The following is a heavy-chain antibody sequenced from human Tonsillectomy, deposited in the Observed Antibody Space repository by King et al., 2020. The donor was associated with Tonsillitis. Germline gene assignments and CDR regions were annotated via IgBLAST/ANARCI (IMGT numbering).Heavy chain of an antibody. CDR3: ARDMPKHYYYMDV. D-gene: IGHD2-2*01. V-gene: IGHV3-30*01. Sequence: HVQLVESGGGVVQPGRSLRLSCAASGFTFSSYAMHWVRQAPGKGLEWVAVISYDGSNKYYADSVKGRFTISRDNSENTLYLQLNSLRAEDTAVYYCARDMPKHYYYMDVWGKETTVTVSS. CDR1: GFTFSSYA. J-gene: IGHJ6*03. CDR2: ISYDGSNK.